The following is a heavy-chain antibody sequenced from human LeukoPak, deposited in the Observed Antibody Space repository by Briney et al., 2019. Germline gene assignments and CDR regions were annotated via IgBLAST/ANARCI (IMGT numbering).Heavy chain of an antibody. CDR3: ARYIAAAGTSPEGPLSDY. CDR1: GGTFSSYA. D-gene: IGHD6-13*01. Sequence: ASVEVSCKASGGTFSSYAISWVRQAPGQGLEWMGRIIPILGIANYAQKFQGRVTITADKSTSTAYMELSSLRSEDTAVYYCARYIAAAGTSPEGPLSDYWGQGTLVTVSS. V-gene: IGHV1-69*04. CDR2: IIPILGIA. J-gene: IGHJ4*02.